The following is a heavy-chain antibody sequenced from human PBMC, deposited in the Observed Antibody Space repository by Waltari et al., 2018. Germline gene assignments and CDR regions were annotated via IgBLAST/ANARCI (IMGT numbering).Heavy chain of an antibody. J-gene: IGHJ4*02. Sequence: QVQLQQWGAGLLKPSETLSLTCAVDGGSFSGYYWSWIRQPPGKGLEWIGEINHSGSTNYNPSLKSRVTISVDTSKNQFSLKLSSVTAADTAVYYCAGFLDLDNWNYVEDYWGQGTLVTVSS. CDR3: AGFLDLDNWNYVEDY. D-gene: IGHD1-7*01. CDR2: INHSGST. V-gene: IGHV4-34*01. CDR1: GGSFSGYY.